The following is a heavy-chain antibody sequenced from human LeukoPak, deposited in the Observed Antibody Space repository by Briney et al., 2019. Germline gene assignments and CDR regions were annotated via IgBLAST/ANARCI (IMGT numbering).Heavy chain of an antibody. D-gene: IGHD3-9*01. Sequence: TGGSLRLSCAASGFTFSSYAMSWVRQAPGKGLELVSAISGSGGSTYYADSVKGRFTISRDNSKNTLYLQMNSLRAEDTAVYYCAKDPARYFDWLLQAEYFQHWGQGTLVTVSS. CDR3: AKDPARYFDWLLQAEYFQH. V-gene: IGHV3-23*01. CDR1: GFTFSSYA. J-gene: IGHJ1*01. CDR2: ISGSGGST.